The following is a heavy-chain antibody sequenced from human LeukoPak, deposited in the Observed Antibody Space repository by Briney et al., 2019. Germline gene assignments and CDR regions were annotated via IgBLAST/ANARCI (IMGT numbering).Heavy chain of an antibody. CDR3: ARWRNYYGSGSYYSGNYYGIGV. J-gene: IGHJ6*04. CDR1: GGSFSGFY. Sequence: SETLSPTCAVYGGSFSGFYWGWIRQPPGKGLEWIGEINHSVSTNTNTSLKRRVTISVDTSKNQFSLKLSSETAADTAVYYCARWRNYYGSGSYYSGNYYGIGVWGKGTTVTVSS. V-gene: IGHV4-34*01. CDR2: INHSVST. D-gene: IGHD3-10*01.